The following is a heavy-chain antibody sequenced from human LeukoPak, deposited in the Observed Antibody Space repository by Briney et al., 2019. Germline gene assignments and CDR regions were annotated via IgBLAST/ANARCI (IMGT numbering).Heavy chain of an antibody. CDR1: GFTFHDYA. Sequence: GGSLRLSCAASGFTFHDYAMHWVRQAPGKGLEWVSGISWNGGTIDYADSVKGRFTISRDNAKNSLYLQMNSLRPEDMALYYCAKGPSYSSSSLFDYWGQGILVAVSS. CDR3: AKGPSYSSSSLFDY. D-gene: IGHD6-6*01. CDR2: ISWNGGTI. J-gene: IGHJ4*02. V-gene: IGHV3-9*03.